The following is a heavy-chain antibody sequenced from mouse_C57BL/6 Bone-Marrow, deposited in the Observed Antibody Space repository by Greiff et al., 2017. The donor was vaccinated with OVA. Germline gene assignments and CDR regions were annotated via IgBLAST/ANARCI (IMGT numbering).Heavy chain of an antibody. Sequence: EVNVVESGGGLVKPGGSLKLSCAASGFTFSSYAMSWVRQTPEKRLEWVATISDGGSYTYYPDNVKGRFTISRDNAKNNLYLQMSHLKSEDTAMYYCARASITTVVSNWYFDVWGTGTTVTVSS. V-gene: IGHV5-4*03. J-gene: IGHJ1*03. CDR3: ARASITTVVSNWYFDV. CDR2: ISDGGSYT. CDR1: GFTFSSYA. D-gene: IGHD1-1*01.